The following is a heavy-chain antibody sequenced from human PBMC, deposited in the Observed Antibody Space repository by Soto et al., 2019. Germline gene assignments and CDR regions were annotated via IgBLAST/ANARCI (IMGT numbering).Heavy chain of an antibody. J-gene: IGHJ5*02. D-gene: IGHD3-3*01. V-gene: IGHV4-39*01. CDR2: FYYFGST. CDR1: GDSIPSRVYY. CDR3: ATSTMTSNWFGP. Sequence: SETLSLTCSVSGDSIPSRVYYWGWIRQPPGKGLEWIGNFYYFGSTYYNPSLKSRVTISVDTSNNQLSLRLRSVTAADTAVYYCATSTMTSNWFGPWGQGTLVTVSS.